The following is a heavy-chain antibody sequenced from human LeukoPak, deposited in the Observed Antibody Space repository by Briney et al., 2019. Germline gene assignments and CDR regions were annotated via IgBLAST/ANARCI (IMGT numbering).Heavy chain of an antibody. CDR2: INHSGST. CDR3: ARGGKYSYGYRPPTGAFDI. CDR1: GGSFSGYY. Sequence: SETLSLTCAVYGGSFSGYYWSWIRQPPGKGLEWIGEINHSGSTNYNPSLKSRVTISVDTSKNQFSLKLSSVTAADTAVYYCARGGKYSYGYRPPTGAFDIWGQGTMVTVSS. V-gene: IGHV4-34*01. J-gene: IGHJ3*02. D-gene: IGHD5-18*01.